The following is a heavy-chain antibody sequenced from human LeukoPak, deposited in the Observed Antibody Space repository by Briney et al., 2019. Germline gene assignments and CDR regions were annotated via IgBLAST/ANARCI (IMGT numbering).Heavy chain of an antibody. J-gene: IGHJ3*01. D-gene: IGHD3-22*01. CDR3: ARPLNTVHDTSDV. V-gene: IGHV4-31*03. Sequence: SETLSLTCTVSGDSVSSGGYYWVWIRQRPGKGLEWIGYIYYTGSTSYNPSLKSRLTIAVDTSKNQFSLKLSSVTAADTAVYYCARPLNTVHDTSDVWGQGIMVTVSS. CDR1: GDSVSSGGYY. CDR2: IYYTGST.